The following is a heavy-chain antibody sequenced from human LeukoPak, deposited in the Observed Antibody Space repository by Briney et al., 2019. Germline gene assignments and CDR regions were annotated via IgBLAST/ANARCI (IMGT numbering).Heavy chain of an antibody. CDR3: ARYTLYGDYEYFQH. CDR2: MYYSGST. V-gene: IGHV4-31*03. CDR1: GGSISSGGYY. Sequence: KTSETLSLTCTVSGGSISSGGYYWSWIRQRPGKGLEWLVYMYYSGSTYYNPSLKSRLTISVDTSKYQFSLKLSSVTAADTAVYYCARYTLYGDYEYFQHWGQGTLVTVSS. J-gene: IGHJ1*01. D-gene: IGHD4-17*01.